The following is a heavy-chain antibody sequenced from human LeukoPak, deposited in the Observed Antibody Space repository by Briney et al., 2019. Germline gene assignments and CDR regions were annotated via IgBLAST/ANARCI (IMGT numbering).Heavy chain of an antibody. CDR2: ISYDGSNK. CDR3: AKVLFGHYGDYVGYFDY. CDR1: GFTFSSYA. Sequence: GGSLRLSCAASGFTFSSYAKHWVRQAPGKGLEWVSVISYDGSNKYYADSVKGRFTISRDNSKNTLYLQMNSLRAEDTAVYYCAKVLFGHYGDYVGYFDYWGQGTLVTVSS. J-gene: IGHJ4*02. D-gene: IGHD4-17*01. V-gene: IGHV3-30*04.